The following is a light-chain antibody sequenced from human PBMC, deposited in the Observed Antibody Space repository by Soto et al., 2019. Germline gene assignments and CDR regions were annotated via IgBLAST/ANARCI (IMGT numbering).Light chain of an antibody. Sequence: QSVLTQPPSASGTPGQRVTISCSGSSSNIGSNIVNWYQQLPGTVPKLLIYGDNQRPSGVPDRFSGSKSGTSASLAIRGLQSEDEADYYCAAWDDSLNGAVFGGGTQLTVL. CDR1: SSNIGSNI. CDR2: GDN. J-gene: IGLJ7*01. CDR3: AAWDDSLNGAV. V-gene: IGLV1-44*01.